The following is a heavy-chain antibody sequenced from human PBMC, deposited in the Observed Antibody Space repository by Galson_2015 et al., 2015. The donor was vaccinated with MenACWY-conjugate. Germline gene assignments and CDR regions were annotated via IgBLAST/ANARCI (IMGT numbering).Heavy chain of an antibody. CDR1: GFSLRTGGVG. V-gene: IGHV2-5*02. CDR2: IHWDDDK. Sequence: PALVKPTQTLTLTCTFSGFSLRTGGVGVGWIRQPPGKALEWVALIHWDDDKRYSPSLKTRPTITKDTSKNQAVLTMTNLDPVDTATYFCARLVNTRIAARYFDPWGQGILVTVSS. J-gene: IGHJ4*02. CDR3: ARLVNTRIAARYFDP. D-gene: IGHD6-6*01.